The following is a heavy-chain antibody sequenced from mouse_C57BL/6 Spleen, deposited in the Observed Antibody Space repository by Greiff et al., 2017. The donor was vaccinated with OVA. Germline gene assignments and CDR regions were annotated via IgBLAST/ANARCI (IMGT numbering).Heavy chain of an antibody. CDR2: ISSGGDYI. J-gene: IGHJ1*03. V-gene: IGHV5-9-1*02. CDR1: GFTFSSYA. CDR3: TREILRSYWYFDV. Sequence: EVQRVESGEGLVKPGGSLKLSCAASGFTFSSYAMSWVRQTPEKRLEWVAYISSGGDYIYYADTVKGRFTLSRDNARNTLYLQMSSLKSEDTAMYYCTREILRSYWYFDVWGTGTTVTVSS. D-gene: IGHD1-1*01.